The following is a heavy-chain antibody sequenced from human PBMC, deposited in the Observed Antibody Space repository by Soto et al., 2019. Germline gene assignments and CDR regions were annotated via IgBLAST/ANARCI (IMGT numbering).Heavy chain of an antibody. Sequence: QVQLVESGGGWVQPGRSLRLSCEATGFSFTTYGMHWVRQAPGKGLEWVAVIGYDGNNKYYADSVEGRFTISRDNSKNTMYLQMKSLRGDDTAVDYCARGGVTGIVGIFGSPLDIWGQGTVVTVSS. CDR2: IGYDGNNK. CDR1: GFSFTTYG. V-gene: IGHV3-33*01. J-gene: IGHJ3*02. D-gene: IGHD1-1*01. CDR3: ARGGVTGIVGIFGSPLDI.